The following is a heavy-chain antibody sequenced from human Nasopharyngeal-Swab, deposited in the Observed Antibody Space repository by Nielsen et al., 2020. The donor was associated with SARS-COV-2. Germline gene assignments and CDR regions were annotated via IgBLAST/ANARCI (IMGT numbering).Heavy chain of an antibody. CDR1: GYSFTSYW. CDR2: IDPSDSYT. CDR3: ARHWSDPGNWFDP. J-gene: IGHJ5*02. Sequence: GESLKISCKGSGYSFTSYWISWVRQMPGKGLERMGRIDPSDSYTNYSPSFQGHVTISADKSISTAYLQWSSLKASDTAMYYCARHWSDPGNWFDPWGQGTLVTVSS. V-gene: IGHV5-10-1*01.